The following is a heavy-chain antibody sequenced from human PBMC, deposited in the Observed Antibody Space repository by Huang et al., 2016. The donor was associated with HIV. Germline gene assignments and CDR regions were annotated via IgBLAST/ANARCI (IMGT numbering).Heavy chain of an antibody. J-gene: IGHJ6*03. D-gene: IGHD2-2*01. CDR1: GDGFKSYA. CDR3: ARRDASRGSGYYYYYYMDV. CDR2: ITPVFGAA. V-gene: IGHV1-69*13. Sequence: QVQLVQSGAEVKKPGSSVKVSCEASGDGFKSYAIRWVRQAPGQGLGGVGGITPVFGAADYAQKFRGRVTITADDSTNTVYMELNSLTSEDTAVYYCARRDASRGSGYYYYYYMDVWGIGTSVTVSS.